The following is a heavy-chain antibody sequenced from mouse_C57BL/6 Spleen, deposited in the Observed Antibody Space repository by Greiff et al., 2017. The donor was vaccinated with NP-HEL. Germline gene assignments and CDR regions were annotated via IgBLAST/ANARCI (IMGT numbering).Heavy chain of an antibody. V-gene: IGHV5-6*02. CDR3: ARQGLEGVFDY. J-gene: IGHJ2*01. CDR1: GFTFSSYG. CDR2: ISSGGSYT. D-gene: IGHD2-4*01. Sequence: DVMLVESGGDLVKPGGSLKLSCAASGFTFSSYGMSWVRQTPDKRLEWVATISSGGSYTYYPASVKGRFTISRDNAKNTLYLQMSSLKSEDTAMYYCARQGLEGVFDYWGQGTTLTVSS.